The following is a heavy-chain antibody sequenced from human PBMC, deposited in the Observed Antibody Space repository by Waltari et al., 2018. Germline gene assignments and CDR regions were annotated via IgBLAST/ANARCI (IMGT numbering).Heavy chain of an antibody. D-gene: IGHD5-18*01. CDR1: GVSLRSYY. CDR2: IYTSGST. V-gene: IGHV4-4*08. CDR3: ARRELDSYGGYYFDY. Sequence: QVQLQESGPGLLKPSETLSLTCIVSGVSLRSYYWRWFRHSPEKGLEWIGYIYTSGSTNYNPSLERRVSISLETSKNQFALNLYSVIAADTAVYYCARRELDSYGGYYFDYWGQGVLVTVSS. J-gene: IGHJ4*02.